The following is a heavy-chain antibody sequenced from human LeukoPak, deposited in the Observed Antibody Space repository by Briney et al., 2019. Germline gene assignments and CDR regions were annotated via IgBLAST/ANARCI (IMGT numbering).Heavy chain of an antibody. CDR3: ARGLWGRNYEDWYFDL. CDR1: GYTFTGYY. Sequence: GASVKVSCKASGYTFTGYYMHWVRQAPGQGLEWMGWINPSGVDTNYAEKFQGRVTMTRDTSTNTVYIKLSSLRSEDTAVYYCARGLWGRNYEDWYFDLWGRGTLVTVSS. V-gene: IGHV1-46*01. CDR2: INPSGVDT. J-gene: IGHJ2*01. D-gene: IGHD1-7*01.